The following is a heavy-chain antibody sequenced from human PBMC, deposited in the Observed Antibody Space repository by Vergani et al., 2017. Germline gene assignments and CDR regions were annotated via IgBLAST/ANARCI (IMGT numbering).Heavy chain of an antibody. CDR3: AKDVVAAAGLFDD. CDR2: ISGSGVST. Sequence: EVQLLASGGGLVQPGGSLRLSCAASGFPFRSYATSWVRRSPGKGLEWVSAISGSGVSTDYAGSVKGRVSISRDNAKNTLYLQMISLRAEDTAVYYCAKDVVAAAGLFDDWGQGTLVTDTS. D-gene: IGHD6-13*01. J-gene: IGHJ4*02. CDR1: GFPFRSYA. V-gene: IGHV3-23*01.